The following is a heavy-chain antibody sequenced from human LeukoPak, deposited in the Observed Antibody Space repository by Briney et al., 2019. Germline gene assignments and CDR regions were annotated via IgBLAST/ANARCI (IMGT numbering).Heavy chain of an antibody. CDR2: INPNSGGT. Sequence: ASVKVSCKASGYTFTDYYMQWVRQAPGQGLEWMGWINPNSGGTNYGEKFQDRVTMTRDTSISAAYMELSSLTSDDTAVYFCARTGRPGFDSSWPLGYGMHVWGQGTTVIVSS. J-gene: IGHJ6*02. D-gene: IGHD6-13*01. V-gene: IGHV1-2*02. CDR1: GYTFTDYY. CDR3: ARTGRPGFDSSWPLGYGMHV.